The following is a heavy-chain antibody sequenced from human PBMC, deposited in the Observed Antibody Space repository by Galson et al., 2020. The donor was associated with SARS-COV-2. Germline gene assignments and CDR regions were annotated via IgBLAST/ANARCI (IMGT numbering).Heavy chain of an antibody. D-gene: IGHD3-22*01. J-gene: IGHJ3*02. CDR3: ARRTYYDSSGYYYRVVFAFDI. Sequence: GESLKISCKGSGYSFTSYWIGWVRQMPGKGLEWMGIIYPGDSDTRYSPSFQGQVTISADKSISTAYLQWSSLKASDTAMYYCARRTYYDSSGYYYRVVFAFDIWGQGTMVTVSS. V-gene: IGHV5-51*01. CDR2: IYPGDSDT. CDR1: GYSFTSYW.